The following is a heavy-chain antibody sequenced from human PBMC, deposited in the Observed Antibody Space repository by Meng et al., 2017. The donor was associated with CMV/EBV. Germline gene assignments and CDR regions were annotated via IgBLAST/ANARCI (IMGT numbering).Heavy chain of an antibody. CDR2: IRYDGSNK. CDR3: AKDGLLRFLEWLYLTGTTSGMDV. V-gene: IGHV3-30*02. J-gene: IGHJ6*02. D-gene: IGHD3-3*01. Sequence: GESLKISCAASGFTFSSYGMHWARQAPGKGLEWVAFIRYDGSNKYYADSVKGRFTISRDNSKNTLYLQMNSLRAEDTAVYYCAKDGLLRFLEWLYLTGTTSGMDVWGQGTTVTVSS. CDR1: GFTFSSYG.